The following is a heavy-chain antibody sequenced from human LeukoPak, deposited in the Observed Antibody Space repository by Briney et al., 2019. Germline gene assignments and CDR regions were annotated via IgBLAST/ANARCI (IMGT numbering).Heavy chain of an antibody. Sequence: GGSLRLSCAASGFTFSSYSMNWVRQAPGKGLEWVSSISSSSSYIYYADSVKGRFTIFRDNAKNSLYLQMNSLRAEDTALYYCGKDVLAGGLDVWGQGTTVTVSS. V-gene: IGHV3-21*04. CDR3: GKDVLAGGLDV. CDR2: ISSSSSYI. CDR1: GFTFSSYS. J-gene: IGHJ6*02.